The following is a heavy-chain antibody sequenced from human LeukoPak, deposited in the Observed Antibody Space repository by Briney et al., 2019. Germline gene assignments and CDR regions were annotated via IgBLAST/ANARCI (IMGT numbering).Heavy chain of an antibody. CDR1: GDGISSNRAA. D-gene: IGHD6-6*01. J-gene: IGHJ5*01. CDR3: AGALSSSSGGNWFDS. Sequence: SQTLSLTCAVSGDGISSNRAAWYWIRQSPSRGLEWLGRTYYRSNWYTDYTESVKSRIIINTDTSKNQFSLQLSSVSPEDTAVYYCAGALSSSSGGNWFDSWGQGTLVTVSS. V-gene: IGHV6-1*01. CDR2: TYYRSNWYT.